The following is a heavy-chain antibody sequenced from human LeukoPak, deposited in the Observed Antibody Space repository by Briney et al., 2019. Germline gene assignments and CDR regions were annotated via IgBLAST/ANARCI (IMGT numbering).Heavy chain of an antibody. CDR2: IYSGGST. V-gene: IGHV3-66*01. CDR1: GFTVSSNY. D-gene: IGHD5-12*01. CDR3: ARGKGLRTFDD. Sequence: GGSLRLSRAASGFTVSSNYMSWVRQAPGKGLEWVSVIYSGGSTYYADSVKGRFTISRDNSKNTLYLQMNSLRDEDTAVYYCARGKGLRTFDDWGQGTLVTVSS. J-gene: IGHJ4*02.